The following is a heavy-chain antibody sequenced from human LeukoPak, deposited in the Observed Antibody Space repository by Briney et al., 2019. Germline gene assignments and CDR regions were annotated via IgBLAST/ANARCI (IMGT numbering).Heavy chain of an antibody. CDR1: GGSISSGDYY. V-gene: IGHV4-30-4*01. CDR2: IYYSGST. J-gene: IGHJ4*02. Sequence: PSETLSLTCTVSGGSISSGDYYWSWIRQPPGKGLEWIGYIYYSGSTYYNPSLKSRVTISVDTSKNQFSLKLSSVTAADTAVYYCARARDSGSPYNFDYWGQGTLVTVSS. D-gene: IGHD1-26*01. CDR3: ARARDSGSPYNFDY.